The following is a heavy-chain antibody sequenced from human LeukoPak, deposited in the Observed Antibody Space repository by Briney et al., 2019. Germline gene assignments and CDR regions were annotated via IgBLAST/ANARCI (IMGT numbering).Heavy chain of an antibody. CDR2: INSDGSTT. CDR1: GFTFSSYW. Sequence: GGSLRLSCAASGFTFSSYWMHWVRQAPGKGLVWISRINSDGSTTSYADSVKGRFTISRDNAKNTLYLQMNSLRAEDTAVYYCARDDYGGRGEFDYWGQGTLVTVSS. V-gene: IGHV3-74*01. CDR3: ARDDYGGRGEFDY. J-gene: IGHJ4*02. D-gene: IGHD4-23*01.